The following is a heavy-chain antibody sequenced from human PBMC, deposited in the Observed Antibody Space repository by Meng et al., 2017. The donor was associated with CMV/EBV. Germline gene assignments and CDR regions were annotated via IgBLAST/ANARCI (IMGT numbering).Heavy chain of an antibody. CDR1: GFTFSGSA. J-gene: IGHJ6*02. Sequence: GESLMISCAASGFTFSGSAIHWVRQASGKGLEWVGRIRSKANSYATAYAASVKGMFTISRDDSKNTAYLKMNSLKTEDTDVYYWTSGGVVVPAARDDEYYYYYGMDVWGQGTTVTVSS. D-gene: IGHD2-2*01. V-gene: IGHV3-73*01. CDR2: IRSKANSYAT. CDR3: TSGGVVVPAARDDEYYYYYGMDV.